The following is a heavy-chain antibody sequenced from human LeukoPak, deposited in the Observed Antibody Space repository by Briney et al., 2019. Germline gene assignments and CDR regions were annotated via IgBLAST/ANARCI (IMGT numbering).Heavy chain of an antibody. Sequence: SETLSLTCAVYGGSFSGYYWSWIRQPPGKGLEWIGEINHSGSTNYNPSLKSRVTISVDTSKNQFSLKLSSVTAADTAVYYCASWSTIGGHFDYWGQGTLVTVSS. D-gene: IGHD5/OR15-5a*01. CDR2: INHSGST. V-gene: IGHV4-34*01. CDR3: ASWSTIGGHFDY. CDR1: GGSFSGYY. J-gene: IGHJ4*02.